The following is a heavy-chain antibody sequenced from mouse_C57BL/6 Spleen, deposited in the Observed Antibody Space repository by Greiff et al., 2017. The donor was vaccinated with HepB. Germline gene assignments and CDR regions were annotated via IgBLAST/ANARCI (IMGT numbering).Heavy chain of an antibody. Sequence: EVKLVESGEGLVKPGGSLKLSCAASGFTFSSYAMSWVRQTPEKRLEWVAYISSGGDYIYYADTVKGRFTISRDNARNTLYLQMSSLKSEDTAMYYCTGYGSSLWFAYWGQGTLVTVSA. CDR2: ISSGGDYI. V-gene: IGHV5-9-1*02. CDR3: TGYGSSLWFAY. CDR1: GFTFSSYA. J-gene: IGHJ3*01. D-gene: IGHD1-1*01.